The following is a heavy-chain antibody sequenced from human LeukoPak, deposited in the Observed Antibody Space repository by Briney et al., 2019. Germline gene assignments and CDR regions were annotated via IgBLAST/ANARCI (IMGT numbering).Heavy chain of an antibody. CDR3: TIWSGPHGDY. J-gene: IGHJ4*02. CDR2: IYYSGGT. CDR1: GGSISSSSYY. V-gene: IGHV4-39*01. Sequence: KSSETLSLTCTVSGGSISSSSYYWGWIRQPPGKGLEWIGSIYYSGGTYYNPSLKSRVTISVDTSKNQFSLKLSSVTAADTAVYYCTIWSGPHGDYWGQGTLVTVSS. D-gene: IGHD3-3*01.